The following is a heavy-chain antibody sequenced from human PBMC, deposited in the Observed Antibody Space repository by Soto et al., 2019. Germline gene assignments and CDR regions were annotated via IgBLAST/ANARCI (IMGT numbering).Heavy chain of an antibody. CDR2: INHSGST. D-gene: IGHD6-19*01. Sequence: PSETLSLTCAVYGGSFSGCYWSWIRQPPGKGLEWIGEINHSGSTNYNPSLTSRVTISVDPSQNQFSLKLSSVTAADTAVYYCARGSIGARLGYSSGWRFYYSYGMDVWGQGTTVT. V-gene: IGHV4-34*01. J-gene: IGHJ6*02. CDR3: ARGSIGARLGYSSGWRFYYSYGMDV. CDR1: GGSFSGCY.